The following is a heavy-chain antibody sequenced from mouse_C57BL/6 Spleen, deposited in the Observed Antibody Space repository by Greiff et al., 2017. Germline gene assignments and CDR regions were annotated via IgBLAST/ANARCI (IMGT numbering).Heavy chain of an antibody. Sequence: DVMLVESGGGLVKPGGSLKLSCAASGFTFSDYGMHWVRQAPEKGLEWVAYISSGSSTIYYADTVKGRFTISRDNAKNTLFLQMTSLRSEDTAMYYCARKPYYDYDGYYFDYWGQGTTLTVSS. CDR1: GFTFSDYG. D-gene: IGHD2-4*01. CDR3: ARKPYYDYDGYYFDY. J-gene: IGHJ2*01. V-gene: IGHV5-17*01. CDR2: ISSGSSTI.